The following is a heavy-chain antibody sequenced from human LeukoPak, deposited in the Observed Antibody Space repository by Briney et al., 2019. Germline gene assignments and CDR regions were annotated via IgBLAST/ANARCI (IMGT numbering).Heavy chain of an antibody. V-gene: IGHV3-7*01. J-gene: IGHJ4*02. CDR2: IKRDGKEK. CDR3: AKDGAYDWNDKSDY. CDR1: GYTFSSYW. D-gene: IGHD1-20*01. Sequence: GGSLRLSCVASGYTFSSYWMSWVRQAPGKGLEWVANIKRDGKEKHYVDSVKGRFTISRDNARNSLYLQMSSLRAEDTAVYYCAKDGAYDWNDKSDYWGQGTLVTVSS.